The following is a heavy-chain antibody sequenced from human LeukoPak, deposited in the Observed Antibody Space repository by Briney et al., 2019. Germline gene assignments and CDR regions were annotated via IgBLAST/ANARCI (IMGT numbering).Heavy chain of an antibody. CDR1: GYSISSGYQ. D-gene: IGHD2-2*01. J-gene: IGHJ5*02. V-gene: IGHV4-38-2*02. CDR3: ARDPRWLTPDCTSTSCYENYFDP. Sequence: SETLSLICGVSGYSISSGYQWAWIRQSPGKGLEWIGSIYHSGSAHYNPSLKSRVTISVETSKNQFSLNIFSVTAADTAVYHCARDPRWLTPDCTSTSCYENYFDPWGQGTLVTVSS. CDR2: IYHSGSA.